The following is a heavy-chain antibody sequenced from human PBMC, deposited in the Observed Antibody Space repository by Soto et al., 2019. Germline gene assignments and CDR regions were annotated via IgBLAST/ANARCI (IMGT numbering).Heavy chain of an antibody. Sequence: SETLSLTCTVSGGSISSYYWSWIRQPPGKGLEWIGYIFYSGSTNYNPSLKSRVTISVDTSKNQFSLKLSSVTAADTAVYYCARSFSSSWPYFDYWGQGTLVTVSS. CDR2: IFYSGST. CDR1: GGSISSYY. J-gene: IGHJ4*02. V-gene: IGHV4-59*08. CDR3: ARSFSSSWPYFDY. D-gene: IGHD6-13*01.